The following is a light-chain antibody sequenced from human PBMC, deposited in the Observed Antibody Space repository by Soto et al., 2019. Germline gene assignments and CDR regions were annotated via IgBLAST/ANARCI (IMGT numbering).Light chain of an antibody. J-gene: IGLJ2*01. Sequence: QSVLTQPASVSGSPGQSITISCTGTSSDVGGYNYVSWYQQHPGKAPKLVIYDVTDRPSGVSHRFSGSKSGNTASLTISGLQAEDEADSYCSSFTRSFTVVFGGGTKLTVL. CDR1: SSDVGGYNY. CDR2: DVT. V-gene: IGLV2-14*03. CDR3: SSFTRSFTVV.